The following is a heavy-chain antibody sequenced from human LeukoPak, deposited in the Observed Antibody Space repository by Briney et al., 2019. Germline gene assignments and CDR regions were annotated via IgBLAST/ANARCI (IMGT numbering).Heavy chain of an antibody. D-gene: IGHD3-10*01. J-gene: IGHJ5*02. CDR1: GGSLSGYY. Sequence: SETLSLTCAVYGGSLSGYYWSWIRQPPGKGLEWIGEINHSGSTNYNPSLKSRVTISVDTSKNQFSLKLSSVTAADTAVYYCARGFGSRYYGSGSYVRWFDPWGQGTLVTVSS. V-gene: IGHV4-34*01. CDR3: ARGFGSRYYGSGSYVRWFDP. CDR2: INHSGST.